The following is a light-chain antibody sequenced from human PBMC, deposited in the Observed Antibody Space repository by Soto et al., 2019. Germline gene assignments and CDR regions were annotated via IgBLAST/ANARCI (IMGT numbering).Light chain of an antibody. Sequence: QSVLTQPPSASGSPGQSVTISCTGTSSDIGGYNFVSWYQQHPGKAPKLMSDEVNKRPSGVPDRFSGSKSGNTASLTVSGLQAEDEADYYCSSYADTNNLVFGGGTKVTVL. CDR3: SSYADTNNLV. CDR1: SSDIGGYNF. CDR2: EVN. J-gene: IGLJ2*01. V-gene: IGLV2-8*01.